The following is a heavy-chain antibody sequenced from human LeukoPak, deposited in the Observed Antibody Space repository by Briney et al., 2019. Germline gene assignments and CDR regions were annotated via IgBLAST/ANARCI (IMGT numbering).Heavy chain of an antibody. CDR1: GFTFSSYG. CDR3: AKDRDYGDYAGGFDY. CDR2: IRLDGSNK. Sequence: GGSLRLSCAASGFTFSSYGMHWVRQAPGKGLEWVAFIRLDGSNKYYADSVKGRFTISRDNSKNTLYLQMNSLRAEDTAVYYCAKDRDYGDYAGGFDYWGQGTLVTVSS. J-gene: IGHJ4*02. V-gene: IGHV3-30*02. D-gene: IGHD4-17*01.